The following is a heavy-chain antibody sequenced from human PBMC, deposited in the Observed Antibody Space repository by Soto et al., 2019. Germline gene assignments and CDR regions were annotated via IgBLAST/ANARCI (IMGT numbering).Heavy chain of an antibody. D-gene: IGHD6-19*01. CDR1: GGSISSYY. CDR2: IYYSGST. Sequence: SETLSLTCTVSGGSISSYYWCWIRQPPGKGLEWIGYIYYSGSTNYNPSLKSRVTISVDTSKNQFSLKLSSVTAADTAVYYCAGRSSGWYSSYYYYGMDVWGQGTTVTVSS. J-gene: IGHJ6*02. V-gene: IGHV4-59*01. CDR3: AGRSSGWYSSYYYYGMDV.